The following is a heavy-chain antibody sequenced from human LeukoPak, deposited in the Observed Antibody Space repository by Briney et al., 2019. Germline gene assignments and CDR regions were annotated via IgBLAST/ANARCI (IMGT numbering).Heavy chain of an antibody. CDR2: IYHSGST. J-gene: IGHJ6*03. D-gene: IGHD2-21*01. CDR1: GGSFSGYY. Sequence: SETLSLTCAVYGGSFSGYYWSWIRQPPGKGLEWIGSIYHSGSTYYNPSLKSRVTISVDTSKNQFSLKLSSVTAAHTAVYYCARDIGVAYGYYYYYMDVWGKGTTVTVSS. CDR3: ARDIGVAYGYYYYYMDV. V-gene: IGHV4-34*01.